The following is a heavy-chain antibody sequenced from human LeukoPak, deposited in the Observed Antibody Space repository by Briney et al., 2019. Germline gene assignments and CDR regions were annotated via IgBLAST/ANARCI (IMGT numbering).Heavy chain of an antibody. CDR2: ISSSGSTI. CDR1: GFTFSDYY. J-gene: IGHJ4*02. V-gene: IGHV3-11*04. CDR3: ARDRSSGPMGN. Sequence: GGSLRLSCAASGFTFSDYYMSWIRQAPGKGLEWVSYISSSGSTIYYADSVKGRFTISRDNSKNTLYLQMNSLRAEDTAVYYCARDRSSGPMGNWGQGTLVTVSS. D-gene: IGHD6-19*01.